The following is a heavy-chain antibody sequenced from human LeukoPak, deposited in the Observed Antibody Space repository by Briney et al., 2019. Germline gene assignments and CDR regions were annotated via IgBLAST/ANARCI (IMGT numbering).Heavy chain of an antibody. Sequence: GGSLRLSCAASGFTFSSYAMHWVRQAPGKGLEWVAVISYDGSNKYYADSVKGRFTISRDNSKNTLYLQMNSLRAEDTAVYYCAKDKEGDYGDSDDAFNMWGQGTMVTVSS. CDR3: AKDKEGDYGDSDDAFNM. J-gene: IGHJ3*02. CDR1: GFTFSSYA. D-gene: IGHD4-17*01. V-gene: IGHV3-30-3*01. CDR2: ISYDGSNK.